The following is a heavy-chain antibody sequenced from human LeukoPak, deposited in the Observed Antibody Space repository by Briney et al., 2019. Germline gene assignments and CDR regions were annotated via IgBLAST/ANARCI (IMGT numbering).Heavy chain of an antibody. CDR3: ARRVLWFDECFDI. J-gene: IGHJ3*02. CDR2: IYYSGST. D-gene: IGHD3-10*01. Sequence: SQTLSLTCTVSGASISSSSYYWGWIRQPPGKGLEWIGSIYYSGSTYYNPSLKSRVTISVDTSKNQFSLKLSSVTAADTAVYYCARRVLWFDECFDIWGQGTMVTVSS. CDR1: GASISSSSYY. V-gene: IGHV4-39*01.